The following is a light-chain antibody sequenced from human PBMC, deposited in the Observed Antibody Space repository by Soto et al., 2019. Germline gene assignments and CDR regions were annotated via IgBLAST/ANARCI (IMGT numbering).Light chain of an antibody. CDR3: TSYTTTSAVI. J-gene: IGLJ2*01. CDR2: EVS. CDR1: RSDIGRYNY. Sequence: QSALSQPASVSGSPGQSITISCTGTRSDIGRYNYVSWYQQHPGMAPQLLIYEVSDRPSGVSNRFSGSKSGNTASLTISGLQAEDEADYYCTSYTTTSAVIFGGGTKLTVL. V-gene: IGLV2-14*01.